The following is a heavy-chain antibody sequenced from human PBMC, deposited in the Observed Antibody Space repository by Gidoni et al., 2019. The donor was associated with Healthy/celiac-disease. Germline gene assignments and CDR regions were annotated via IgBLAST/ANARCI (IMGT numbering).Heavy chain of an antibody. J-gene: IGHJ3*02. CDR1: GFTFSSYW. Sequence: EVQLVESGGGLVQPGGSLRLSCAASGFTFSSYWMSWVRQAPGKGLEWVANIKQDGSEKYYVDSVKGRFTISRDNAKNSLYLQMNSLRAEDTAVYYCARERAECSGGSCYSSFDAFDIWGQGTMVTVSS. D-gene: IGHD2-15*01. CDR3: ARERAECSGGSCYSSFDAFDI. V-gene: IGHV3-7*03. CDR2: IKQDGSEK.